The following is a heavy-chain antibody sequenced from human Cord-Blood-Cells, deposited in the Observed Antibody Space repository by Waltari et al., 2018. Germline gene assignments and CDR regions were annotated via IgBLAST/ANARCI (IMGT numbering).Heavy chain of an antibody. CDR1: GFTFSSYA. CDR2: ISYDGSNK. J-gene: IGHJ4*02. Sequence: QVQLVESGGGVVQPGRSLRLSCAASGFTFSSYAMHWVRQAPGKGLEWVAVISYDGSNKDYADSVKGRFTISRDNSKNTLYLQMNSLRAEDTAVYYCAREKYQLLFDYWGQGTLVTVSS. CDR3: AREKYQLLFDY. V-gene: IGHV3-30-3*01. D-gene: IGHD2-2*01.